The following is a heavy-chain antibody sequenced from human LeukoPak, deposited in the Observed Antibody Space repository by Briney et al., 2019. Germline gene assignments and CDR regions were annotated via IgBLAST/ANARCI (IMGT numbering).Heavy chain of an antibody. CDR2: IYSGGST. V-gene: IGHV3-53*01. CDR1: GFTVSSNY. CDR3: ARDSVAVAARDY. Sequence: GGSLRLACAASGFTVSSNYMSWVRQAPGKGPEWVSVIYSGGSTYYADSVKGRFTISRDNSKNTLYLQMTRLRAEDTAVYYCARDSVAVAARDYWGQGTLVTVSS. D-gene: IGHD2-15*01. J-gene: IGHJ4*02.